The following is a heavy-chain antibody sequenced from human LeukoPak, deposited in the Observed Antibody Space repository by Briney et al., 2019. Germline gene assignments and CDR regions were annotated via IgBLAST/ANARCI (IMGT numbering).Heavy chain of an antibody. CDR3: ARDRRGIVVVPASPNWFDP. J-gene: IGHJ5*02. V-gene: IGHV1-69*13. Sequence: SVKVSCKASGGTFSSYAISWVRQAPGQGLEWMGGIIPIFGTANYAQKFQGRVTITADESTSTAYMELSSLRSEDTAVYYCARDRRGIVVVPASPNWFDPWGQGTLVTVSS. D-gene: IGHD2-2*01. CDR2: IIPIFGTA. CDR1: GGTFSSYA.